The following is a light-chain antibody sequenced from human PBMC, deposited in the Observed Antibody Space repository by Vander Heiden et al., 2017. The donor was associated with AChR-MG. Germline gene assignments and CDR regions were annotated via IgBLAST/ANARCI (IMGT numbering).Light chain of an antibody. V-gene: IGKV3-15*01. Sequence: EIVVTQSPATMSVSPGERATLSCRASQSVSSNLAWYQQKPGQAPMLLIYGASTRATDIPARFSGSGSGTEFTLTISSLQSEDFAVYYCQQDSNWPLTFGGGTKVEIK. J-gene: IGKJ4*01. CDR1: QSVSSN. CDR2: GAS. CDR3: QQDSNWPLT.